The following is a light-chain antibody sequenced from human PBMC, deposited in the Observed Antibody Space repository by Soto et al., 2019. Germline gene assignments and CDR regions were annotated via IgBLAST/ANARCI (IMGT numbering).Light chain of an antibody. CDR2: AVS. J-gene: IGLJ1*01. V-gene: IGLV2-14*03. CDR1: SSDIGSYDH. Sequence: QSVLTQPASVSGSPGQSITISCSGTSSDIGSYDHVAWYQQFPGKSPKLIIYAVSDRPSGVSDCFSGSKSGISASLTISGLQTEDEADYYCISYTDRQSYLFGTGTKVTVL. CDR3: ISYTDRQSYL.